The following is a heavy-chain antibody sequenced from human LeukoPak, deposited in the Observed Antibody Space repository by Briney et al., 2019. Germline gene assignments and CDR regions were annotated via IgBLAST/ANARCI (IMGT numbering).Heavy chain of an antibody. CDR2: ISSSGSTI. V-gene: IGHV3-48*03. CDR1: GCTFSSYE. CDR3: AKDMGGDYRIDY. J-gene: IGHJ4*02. Sequence: GGSLRLSCAASGCTFSSYEMNWVRQAPGKGLEWVSYISSSGSTIYYADSVKGRFTISRDNSKNTLYLQMNSLRAEDTAVYYCAKDMGGDYRIDYWGQGTLVTVSS. D-gene: IGHD4-11*01.